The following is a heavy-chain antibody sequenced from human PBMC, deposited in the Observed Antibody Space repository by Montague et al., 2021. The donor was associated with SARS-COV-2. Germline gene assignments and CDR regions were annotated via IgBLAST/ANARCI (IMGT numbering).Heavy chain of an antibody. CDR3: ARDSDYYGSSAGYYYGMDV. V-gene: IGHV4-59*01. Sequence: SETLSLTCTVSGGSISSYYWSWIRQPPGKGLEWIGYIYYSGSTNYNPSLKSRVTISVDTSKNQFSLKLSSVTAADTAVYYCARDSDYYGSSAGYYYGMDVWGQGTTDTVSS. J-gene: IGHJ6*02. D-gene: IGHD3-22*01. CDR1: GGSISSYY. CDR2: IYYSGST.